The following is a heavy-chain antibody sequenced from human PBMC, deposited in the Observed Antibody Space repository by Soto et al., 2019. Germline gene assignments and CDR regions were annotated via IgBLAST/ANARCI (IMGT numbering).Heavy chain of an antibody. Sequence: TSEILRLSCTVAWASSRNTCGSRIRKTQGKGREWTGYIYYSGTTHYNPSLKNRVPISVDTSKNQLSLNLTSVTAGDTAVYYCAKTPFSLSLGTVLHYFDYWGQRRLVTVSS. J-gene: IGHJ4*02. V-gene: IGHV4-59*01. CDR3: AKTPFSLSLGTVLHYFDY. CDR2: IYYSGTT. D-gene: IGHD7-27*01. CDR1: WASSRNTC.